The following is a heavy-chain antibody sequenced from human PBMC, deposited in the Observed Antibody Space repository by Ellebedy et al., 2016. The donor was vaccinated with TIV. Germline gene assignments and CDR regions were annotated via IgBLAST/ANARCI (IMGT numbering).Heavy chain of an antibody. CDR3: ARGYLENSFDY. CDR2: ISGDSGTI. D-gene: IGHD1-26*01. V-gene: IGHV3-48*02. J-gene: IGHJ4*02. CDR1: GFVFNKYS. Sequence: GESLKISXAASGFVFNKYSMDWVRQAPGKGLEWVSFISGDSGTIYYADSVQGRFTISRDNAKNSLYLQMNNLRDEDTAVYYCARGYLENSFDYWGQGTLITVSS.